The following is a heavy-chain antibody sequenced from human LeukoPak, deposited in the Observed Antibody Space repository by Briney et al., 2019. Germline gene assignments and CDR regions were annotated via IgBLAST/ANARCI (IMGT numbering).Heavy chain of an antibody. V-gene: IGHV1-69*06. CDR2: IIPIYGTA. CDR1: GGTFSSYA. Sequence: ASVKVSCKASGGTFSSYAISWVRQAPGQGLEWMGGIIPIYGTANYAQKFQGRVTITADKSTSTAYMDLSSLRSDDTAVYYCARARRGGSGAIDYWGQGTLVTVSS. D-gene: IGHD3-10*01. J-gene: IGHJ4*02. CDR3: ARARRGGSGAIDY.